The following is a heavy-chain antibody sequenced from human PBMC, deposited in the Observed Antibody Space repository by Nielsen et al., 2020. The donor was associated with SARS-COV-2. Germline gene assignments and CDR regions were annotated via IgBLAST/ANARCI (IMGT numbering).Heavy chain of an antibody. CDR2: ISGSGGST. Sequence: GGSLRLSCAASGFTFSSYAMSWVRQAPGKGLEWVSSISGSGGSTYYADSVKGRFTISGDNSKTTLYLQVNSLRADDTAVYYCARSPYDFWSGWDYYYYMDVWGKGTTVTVSS. J-gene: IGHJ6*03. D-gene: IGHD3-3*01. V-gene: IGHV3-23*01. CDR3: ARSPYDFWSGWDYYYYMDV. CDR1: GFTFSSYA.